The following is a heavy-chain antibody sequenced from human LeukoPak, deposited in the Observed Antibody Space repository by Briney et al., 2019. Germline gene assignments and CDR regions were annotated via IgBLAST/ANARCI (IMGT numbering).Heavy chain of an antibody. Sequence: PSETLSLTCTVSGGSISSYFWSWIRQPPGKGLEWIGHIYYSGSINYNPSLKSRVTISVDTSKNQFSLKLSSVTAAGTAVYYCARFKTTPWYYYGMDVWGKGTTVTVSS. D-gene: IGHD4-11*01. CDR1: GGSISSYF. CDR3: ARFKTTPWYYYGMDV. CDR2: IYYSGSI. J-gene: IGHJ6*04. V-gene: IGHV4-59*01.